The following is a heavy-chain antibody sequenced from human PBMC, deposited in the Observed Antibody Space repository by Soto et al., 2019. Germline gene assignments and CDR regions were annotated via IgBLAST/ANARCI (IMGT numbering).Heavy chain of an antibody. CDR2: ISSSSSTI. CDR1: GFTFSSYS. Sequence: PGGSLRLSCAASGFTFSSYSMNWVRQAPGKGLEWVSYISSSSSTIYYADSVKGRFTISRDNAKNSLYLQMNSLRDEDTAVYYCARGYSGYDSPYYYYYGMDVWGQGTTVTVSS. CDR3: ARGYSGYDSPYYYYYGMDV. J-gene: IGHJ6*02. V-gene: IGHV3-48*02. D-gene: IGHD5-12*01.